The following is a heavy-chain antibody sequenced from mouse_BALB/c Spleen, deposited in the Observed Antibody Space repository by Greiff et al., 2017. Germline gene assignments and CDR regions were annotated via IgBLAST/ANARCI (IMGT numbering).Heavy chain of an antibody. CDR2: ISSGSSTI. J-gene: IGHJ4*01. D-gene: IGHD1-1*01. CDR3: ARSRYYYGSRYYAMAY. V-gene: IGHV5-17*02. Sequence: EVHLVESGGGLVQPGGSRKLSCAASGFTVSSFGMHWVRQAPEKGLEWVAYISSGSSTIYYADTVKGRFTISRDNPKNTLFLQMTSLRSEDTAMYYCARSRYYYGSRYYAMAYWGQGTSVTVSS. CDR1: GFTVSSFG.